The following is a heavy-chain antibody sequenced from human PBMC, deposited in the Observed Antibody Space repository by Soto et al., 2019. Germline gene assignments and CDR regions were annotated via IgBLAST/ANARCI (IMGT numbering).Heavy chain of an antibody. Sequence: GGSLRLSCAASGFRFSDYSMNWVRQAPGRGLEWVSYISSSSFTIHYADSVEGRFAISRDNAKNSLYLQMNSLRAEDTAVYYCARDDVLCDGGRCYGIPLDFWGKGTTVTVSS. CDR1: GFRFSDYS. CDR2: ISSSSFTI. D-gene: IGHD2-15*01. CDR3: ARDDVLCDGGRCYGIPLDF. V-gene: IGHV3-48*01. J-gene: IGHJ6*04.